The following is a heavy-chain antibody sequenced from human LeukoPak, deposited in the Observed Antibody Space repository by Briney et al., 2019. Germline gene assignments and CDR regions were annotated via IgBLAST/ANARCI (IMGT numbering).Heavy chain of an antibody. J-gene: IGHJ4*02. CDR3: ARVRCSGGSCYEGVGYYFDY. CDR2: IKQDGSEI. Sequence: PGGSLRLSCVASGFTFSGYWMSWVRQAPGKGPEWVANIKQDGSEIYYVDSVKGRFTISRDNAKNSLYLQMNSLRAEDTAVYYCARVRCSGGSCYEGVGYYFDYWGQGTLVTVSS. CDR1: GFTFSGYW. V-gene: IGHV3-7*01. D-gene: IGHD2-15*01.